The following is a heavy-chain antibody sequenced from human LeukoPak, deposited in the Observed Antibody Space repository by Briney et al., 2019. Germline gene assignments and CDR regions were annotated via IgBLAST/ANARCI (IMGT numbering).Heavy chain of an antibody. D-gene: IGHD1-26*01. CDR2: IKSDGSET. Sequence: GGSLRHSCAACRVTFSSSWMSWVRQAPGKGLERVANIKSDGSETYYVDSVKGRFTVSRDNAKNSLYLQMNSLRAEDTAVYYCARGYGGNYKWGQGTLVTVSS. V-gene: IGHV3-7*01. CDR1: RVTFSSSW. J-gene: IGHJ4*02. CDR3: ARGYGGNYK.